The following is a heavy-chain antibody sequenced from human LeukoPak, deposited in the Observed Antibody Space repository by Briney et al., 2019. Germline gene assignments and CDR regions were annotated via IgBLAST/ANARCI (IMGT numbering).Heavy chain of an antibody. V-gene: IGHV4-38-2*02. CDR1: GYSISSGYY. D-gene: IGHD2-2*02. CDR2: IYHSGST. Sequence: SETLSLTCTVSGYSISSGYYWGWIRQPPGKGLEWIGSIYHSGSTYYNPSLKSRVTISVDTSKNQFSLKLSSVTAADTAVYYCASLRYCSSTSCYTGRPVGYWGQGILVTVPS. J-gene: IGHJ4*02. CDR3: ASLRYCSSTSCYTGRPVGY.